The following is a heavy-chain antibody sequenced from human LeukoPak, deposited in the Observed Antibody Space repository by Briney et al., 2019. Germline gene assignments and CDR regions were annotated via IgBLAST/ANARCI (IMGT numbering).Heavy chain of an antibody. V-gene: IGHV4-59*08. CDR1: GGSISSYY. CDR3: AKQDYDSSGPSTDDAFDI. CDR2: IYYSGST. Sequence: PSETLSLTCTVSGGSISSYYWSWIRQPPGKGLEWIGYIYYSGSTNYNPSLKSRVTISVDTSKNQFSLKLSSVTAADTAVYYYAKQDYDSSGPSTDDAFDIWGQGTMVTVSS. D-gene: IGHD3-22*01. J-gene: IGHJ3*02.